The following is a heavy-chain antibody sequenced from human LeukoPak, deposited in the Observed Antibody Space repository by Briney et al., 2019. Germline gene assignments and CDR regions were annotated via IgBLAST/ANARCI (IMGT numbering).Heavy chain of an antibody. CDR2: INPNSGGT. J-gene: IGHJ4*02. CDR3: ARPTQASGYSSGWYDPFDY. V-gene: IGHV1-2*02. Sequence: ASVKVSCKASGYTFTDFYMHWVRQAPGQGLEWMGWINPNSGGTNYAQKFQGRVTMTGDTSIRTAYLELSSLRSDDTAVYYCARPTQASGYSSGWYDPFDYWGQGTLVTVSS. CDR1: GYTFTDFY. D-gene: IGHD6-19*01.